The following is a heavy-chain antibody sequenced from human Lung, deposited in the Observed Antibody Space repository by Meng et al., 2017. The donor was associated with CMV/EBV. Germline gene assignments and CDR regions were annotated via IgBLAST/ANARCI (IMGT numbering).Heavy chain of an antibody. CDR2: ITSSSSNT. J-gene: IGHJ4*01. CDR1: GFTFSGYS. CDR3: ARDLIRGVVGARPRGPGDL. V-gene: IGHV3-21*01. D-gene: IGHD1-26*01. Sequence: GGSLRLXCVASGFTFSGYSMNWVRQTPGKGLEWVSSITSSSSNTYYSDSVKGRFTISRDNAKNSLYLQMNSLRDEDTAVYYCARDLIRGVVGARPRGPGDLWGHGXLVTVSS.